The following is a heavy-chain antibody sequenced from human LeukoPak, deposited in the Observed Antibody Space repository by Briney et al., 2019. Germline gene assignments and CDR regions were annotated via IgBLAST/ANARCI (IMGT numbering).Heavy chain of an antibody. J-gene: IGHJ4*02. V-gene: IGHV3-7*01. CDR2: IKQDGSDK. CDR1: GFTFSSYW. Sequence: GGSLRLSXAASGFTFSSYWMSWVRQAPGKGLEWVANIKQDGSDKYYVDSVKGRFTISRDDAKNSLYLQMNSLRAEDTAVYYWAREPYSSGYYYPPDLDYRGQGTLVTVSS. CDR3: AREPYSSGYYYPPDLDY. D-gene: IGHD3-22*01.